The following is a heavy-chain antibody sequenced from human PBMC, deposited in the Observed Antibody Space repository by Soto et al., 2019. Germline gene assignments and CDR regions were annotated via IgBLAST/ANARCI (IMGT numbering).Heavy chain of an antibody. CDR1: GFTFSSYA. V-gene: IGHV3-64*01. D-gene: IGHD5-12*01. CDR2: ISSNGGYT. CDR3: ARPRDGYNLDY. J-gene: IGHJ4*02. Sequence: GGSLRLSCAASGFTFSSYAMHWVRRAPGKGLEYVSAISSNGGYTYYANSVKGRFTISRDNSKNTLYLQMGSLRAEDMAVYYCARPRDGYNLDYWGQGTLVTVSS.